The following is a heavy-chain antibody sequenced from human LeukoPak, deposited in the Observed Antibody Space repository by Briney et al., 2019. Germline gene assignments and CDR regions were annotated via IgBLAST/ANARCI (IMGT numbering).Heavy chain of an antibody. CDR1: GYSFTNYW. V-gene: IGHV5-10-1*01. Sequence: GESLVISWKASGYSFTNYWITWVRQMPGKGRGWMGRLNPTYSYTNYSPAFRGHVTISAATSTSTAYLQCSSLKASDTAMSSCARQRAGYQTFDCWGQGTLVIVSS. CDR3: ARQRAGYQTFDC. CDR2: LNPTYSYT. D-gene: IGHD5-24*01. J-gene: IGHJ4*02.